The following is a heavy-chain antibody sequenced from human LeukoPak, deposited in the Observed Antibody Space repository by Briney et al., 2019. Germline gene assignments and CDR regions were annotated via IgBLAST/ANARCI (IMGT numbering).Heavy chain of an antibody. CDR1: GGSFSGYY. CDR3: ARGSSSRSGRRIRGRGSWFDP. V-gene: IGHV4-34*01. D-gene: IGHD6-6*01. CDR2: INHSGST. Sequence: SETLSLTCAVYGGSFSGYYWSWIRQPPGKGLEWIGEINHSGSTNYNPSLKSRVTISVDTSKNQFSLKLSSVTAADTAVYYCARGSSSRSGRRIRGRGSWFDPWGQGTLVTVSS. J-gene: IGHJ5*02.